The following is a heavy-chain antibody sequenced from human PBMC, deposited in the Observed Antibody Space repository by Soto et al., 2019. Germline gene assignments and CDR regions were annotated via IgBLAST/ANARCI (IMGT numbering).Heavy chain of an antibody. J-gene: IGHJ6*02. CDR2: INHSGST. V-gene: IGHV4-34*01. Sequence: SETLSLTCAVYGGSFSGYYWSWIRQPPGKGLEWIGEINHSGSTNYNPSLKSRVTISVDTSKNQFSLKLSSVTAADTAVYYCERADRNGYGSGSYYFDYYYGMDVWGQGTTVTVSS. CDR3: ERADRNGYGSGSYYFDYYYGMDV. D-gene: IGHD3-10*01. CDR1: GGSFSGYY.